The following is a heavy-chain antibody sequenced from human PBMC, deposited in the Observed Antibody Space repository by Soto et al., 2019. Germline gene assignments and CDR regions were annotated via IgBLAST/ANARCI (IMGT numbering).Heavy chain of an antibody. V-gene: IGHV3-11*01. D-gene: IGHD2-15*01. Sequence: QVPVVESGGGLVKPGESLRLSCAASGFTFSDSYTSWIRQAPGKGLEWVSHISTTGSNTHYADSVKGRFTISRDNAKNSLYLQMNSLRAEDTAVYYCARGGRPDFWGQGTMVTVSS. CDR2: ISTTGSNT. J-gene: IGHJ3*01. CDR1: GFTFSDSY. CDR3: ARGGRPDF.